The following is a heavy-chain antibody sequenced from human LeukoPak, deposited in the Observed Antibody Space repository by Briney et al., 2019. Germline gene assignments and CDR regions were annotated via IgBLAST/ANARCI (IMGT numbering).Heavy chain of an antibody. V-gene: IGHV4-34*01. CDR1: GGSFSGYY. J-gene: IGHJ5*02. CDR2: INHSGSI. Sequence: SETLSLTCAVYGGSFSGYYWSWIRQPPGKGLEWIGEINHSGSINYNPSLKSRVTISVDTSRNQFSLKLSSVTAADTAVYYCARVKAVAAAGPNWFDPWGQGTLVTVSS. D-gene: IGHD6-13*01. CDR3: ARVKAVAAAGPNWFDP.